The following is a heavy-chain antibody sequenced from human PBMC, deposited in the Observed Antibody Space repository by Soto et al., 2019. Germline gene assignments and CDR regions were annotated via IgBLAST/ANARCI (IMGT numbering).Heavy chain of an antibody. CDR1: GFTFSDYY. J-gene: IGHJ6*02. V-gene: IGHV3-11*05. D-gene: IGHD5-18*01. CDR3: ARDRERGYSYGLYGMDV. CDR2: ISSSSSYT. Sequence: QVQLVESGGGLVKPGGSLRLSCAASGFTFSDYYMSWIRQAPGKGLEWVSYISSSSSYTNYADSVKGRFTISRDNAKNSLYLHMNSLRAEDTAVYYCARDRERGYSYGLYGMDVWGQGTTVTVSS.